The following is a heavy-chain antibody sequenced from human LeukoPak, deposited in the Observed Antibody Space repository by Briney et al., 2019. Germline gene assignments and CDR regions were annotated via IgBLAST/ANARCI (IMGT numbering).Heavy chain of an antibody. D-gene: IGHD3-10*01. Sequence: LPGGSLRLSCAASGFTFTTYPMSWVRQAPGKGLEWVSAISGSGGSTYYADSVKGRFTISRDNSKNTLYLQMNSLRAEDTAVYYCAKRSPYGSGKASDYWGQGTLVTVSS. CDR2: ISGSGGST. CDR1: GFTFTTYP. J-gene: IGHJ4*02. V-gene: IGHV3-23*01. CDR3: AKRSPYGSGKASDY.